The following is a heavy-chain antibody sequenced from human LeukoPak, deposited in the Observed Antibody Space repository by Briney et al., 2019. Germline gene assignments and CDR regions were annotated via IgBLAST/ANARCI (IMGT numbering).Heavy chain of an antibody. CDR3: ATSPRRRRHY. J-gene: IGHJ4*02. D-gene: IGHD6-25*01. Sequence: GASVKVSCKASGYTFTSYGISWVRQAPGQGLEWMGGFDPKDGETIYAQKFQGRVTMTEDTSTDTAYMELSSLRSEDTAVYYCATSPRRRRHYWGQGTLVTVSS. V-gene: IGHV1-24*01. CDR2: FDPKDGET. CDR1: GYTFTSYG.